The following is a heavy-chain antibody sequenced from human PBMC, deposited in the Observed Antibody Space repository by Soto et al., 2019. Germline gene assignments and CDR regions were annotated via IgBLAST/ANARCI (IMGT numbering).Heavy chain of an antibody. V-gene: IGHV4-59*08. J-gene: IGHJ6*02. CDR2: VHHSWAS. CDR3: ARQGFGPLHGLVDV. Sequence: QVQLQESGPGLVKPWETLSLSCTVSGGSISSYYWSWIRLPPGKPMEWIGYVHHSWASSYNHALQSRVAISLDTSKSQFSLELTSVTAADTAVYYCARQGFGPLHGLVDVWGQGTTVIVSS. D-gene: IGHD3-10*01. CDR1: GGSISSYY.